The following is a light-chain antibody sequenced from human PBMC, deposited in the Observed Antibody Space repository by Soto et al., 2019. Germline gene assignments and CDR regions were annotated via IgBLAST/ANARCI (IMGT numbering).Light chain of an antibody. CDR2: GAS. CDR3: QQYNKWPSYT. CDR1: QSVSSN. J-gene: IGKJ2*01. V-gene: IGKV3-15*01. Sequence: EIVMTQSPATLSVSPGERATLSCRASQSVSSNLAWYQQKPGQAPRLLIYGASTRATGIPARFSGSGSGTEFTLTISSLQSEDFVVYYCQQYNKWPSYTFGQGTKLEIK.